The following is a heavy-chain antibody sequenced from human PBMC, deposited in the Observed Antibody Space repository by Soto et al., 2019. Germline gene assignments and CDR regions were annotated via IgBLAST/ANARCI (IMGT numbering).Heavy chain of an antibody. V-gene: IGHV3-33*01. CDR3: ARDTRDHYYYYMDV. CDR2: IWYDGSNK. CDR1: GFTFSSYG. D-gene: IGHD1-1*01. Sequence: QVQLVESGGGVVQPGRSLRLSCAASGFTFSSYGMHWVRQAPGKGLEWVAVIWYDGSNKYYADSVKGRFTISRDNSKNTLYLHMNSLRAEDTAVYYCARDTRDHYYYYMDVWGKGTTVTVSS. J-gene: IGHJ6*03.